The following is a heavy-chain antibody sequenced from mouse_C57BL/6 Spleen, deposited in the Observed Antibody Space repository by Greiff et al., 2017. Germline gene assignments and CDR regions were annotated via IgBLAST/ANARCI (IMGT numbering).Heavy chain of an antibody. CDR2: IYPGDGDT. J-gene: IGHJ2*01. CDR3: ARLGNGNTDFDY. V-gene: IGHV1-80*01. CDR1: GYAFSSYW. Sequence: VKLQQSGAELVKPGASVKISCKASGYAFSSYWMNWVKQRPGKGLEWIGQIYPGDGDTNYNGKFKGKATLTADKSSSTAYMQLNSLTSEDSAVYFCARLGNGNTDFDYWGQGTTLTVSS. D-gene: IGHD2-1*01.